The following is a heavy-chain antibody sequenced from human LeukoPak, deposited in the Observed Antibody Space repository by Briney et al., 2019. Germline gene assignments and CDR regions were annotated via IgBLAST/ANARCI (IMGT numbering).Heavy chain of an antibody. V-gene: IGHV1-2*06. CDR3: ARDPTHIAVAGGYYYYGMDV. CDR2: INPNSGGT. Sequence: ASVKVSCKASGYTFTGYYMHWVRQAPGQGLEWMGRINPNSGGTNYAQKFQGRATMTRDTSISTAYMELSRLRSDDTAVYYCARDPTHIAVAGGYYYYGMDVWGQGTTVTVSS. CDR1: GYTFTGYY. J-gene: IGHJ6*02. D-gene: IGHD6-19*01.